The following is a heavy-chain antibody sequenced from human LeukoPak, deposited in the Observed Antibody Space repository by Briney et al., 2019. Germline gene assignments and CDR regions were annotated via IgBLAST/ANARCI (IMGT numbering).Heavy chain of an antibody. CDR2: IRYDGSNK. V-gene: IGHV3-30*02. Sequence: GGSLRLSCAASGITFSSYGMHWVRQAPGKGLEWVAFIRYDGSNKYYADSVKGRFTISRDNSKNTLYLQMNSLRAEDTAVYYCAKDRVITMVRGVMDYWGQGTLVTVSS. CDR1: GITFSSYG. D-gene: IGHD3-10*01. J-gene: IGHJ4*02. CDR3: AKDRVITMVRGVMDY.